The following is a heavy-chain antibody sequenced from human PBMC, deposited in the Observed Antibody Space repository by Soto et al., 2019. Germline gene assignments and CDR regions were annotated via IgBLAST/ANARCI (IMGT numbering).Heavy chain of an antibody. Sequence: QVQLVQSGAEVKKPGSSVKVSCKASGGTFSSYTISWVRQAPGQGLEWMGRIIPILGIANYAQKFQGRVTITADKSTSTAYMELSSLRSEDTAVYYCARDRREVYYYGMDVWGQGTTVTVSS. J-gene: IGHJ6*02. V-gene: IGHV1-69*08. CDR1: GGTFSSYT. CDR2: IIPILGIA. D-gene: IGHD1-26*01. CDR3: ARDRREVYYYGMDV.